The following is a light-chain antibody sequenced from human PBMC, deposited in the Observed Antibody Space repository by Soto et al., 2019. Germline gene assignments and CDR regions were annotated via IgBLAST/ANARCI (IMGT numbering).Light chain of an antibody. Sequence: DIVVTQSPLFLPVTPGEPASISCRSSQSLVHSNGYNYLDWYLQKPGQSPQVLIDMGSNRASGVPDRCSGSGAGTDFTLKISRVEAEDVGVYYRMQTLQTRTFGQGTKVEI. V-gene: IGKV2-28*01. CDR2: MGS. J-gene: IGKJ1*01. CDR3: MQTLQTRT. CDR1: QSLVHSNGYNY.